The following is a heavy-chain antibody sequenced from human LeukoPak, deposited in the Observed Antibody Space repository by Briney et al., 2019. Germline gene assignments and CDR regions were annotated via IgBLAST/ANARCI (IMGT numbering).Heavy chain of an antibody. V-gene: IGHV4-39*07. J-gene: IGHJ5*02. CDR1: GDSITSGAYY. Sequence: SEPLSLTCSVSGDSITSGAYYWAWLRKPPGKGRDWIVSVYYSGSIKYNPSLKGRVSISRDMSKNQFSLNLNSVNATDTAVYYCARRDYAAWFDPWGQGTLVTVFS. CDR3: ARRDYAAWFDP. D-gene: IGHD4/OR15-4a*01. CDR2: VYYSGSI.